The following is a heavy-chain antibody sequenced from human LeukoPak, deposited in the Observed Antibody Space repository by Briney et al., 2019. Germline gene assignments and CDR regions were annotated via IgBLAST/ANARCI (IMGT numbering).Heavy chain of an antibody. V-gene: IGHV1-69*05. CDR2: IIPIFGTA. J-gene: IGHJ4*02. CDR1: GGTFSSYA. CDR3: ARLKCCTNGVCYAGFDY. D-gene: IGHD2-8*01. Sequence: GASVKVSCKASGGTFSSYAISWVRQAPGQGLEWMGGIIPIFGTANYAQKFQGRVTITRDTSADTAYMELSSLRSEDTAVYYCARLKCCTNGVCYAGFDYWGQGTLVTVSS.